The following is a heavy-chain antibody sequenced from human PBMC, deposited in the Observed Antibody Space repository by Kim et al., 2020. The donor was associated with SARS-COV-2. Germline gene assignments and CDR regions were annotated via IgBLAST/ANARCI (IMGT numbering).Heavy chain of an antibody. J-gene: IGHJ4*02. CDR1: GGSFSGYY. CDR2: INHSGST. V-gene: IGHV4-34*01. D-gene: IGHD3-10*01. CDR3: ARGPITMVRGARGYFDY. Sequence: SETLSLTCAVYGGSFSGYYWSWIRQPPGKGLEWIGEINHSGSTNYNPSLKSRVTISVDTSKNQFSLKLSSVTAADTAVYYCARGPITMVRGARGYFDYWGQGTLVTVSS.